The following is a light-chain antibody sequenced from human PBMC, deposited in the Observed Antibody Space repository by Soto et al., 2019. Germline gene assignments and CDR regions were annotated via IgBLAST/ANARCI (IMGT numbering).Light chain of an antibody. Sequence: QSALTQPASVSGSPGQSITISCTGTSSDVGGYNYVSWYQQHPGKAPKLIIYEVTNRPPGVSHRFSGSKSGNSASLTISGLQAEDEADYYCCSYRSGTTWVFGGGTKLTVL. J-gene: IGLJ3*02. CDR2: EVT. CDR1: SSDVGGYNY. CDR3: CSYRSGTTWV. V-gene: IGLV2-14*01.